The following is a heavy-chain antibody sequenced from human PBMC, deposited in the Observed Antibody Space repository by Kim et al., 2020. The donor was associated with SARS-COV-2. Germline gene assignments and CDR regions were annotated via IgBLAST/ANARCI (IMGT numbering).Heavy chain of an antibody. J-gene: IGHJ5*02. CDR2: ISYDGSNK. CDR3: ARAGLEVGEMATTAGGLDP. V-gene: IGHV3-33*05. D-gene: IGHD5-12*01. CDR1: GFTFSSYG. Sequence: GGSLRLSCAASGFTFSSYGMHWVRQAPGKGLEWVAVISYDGSNKYYADSVKGRFTISRDNSKNTLYLQMNSLRAEDTAVYYCARAGLEVGEMATTAGGLDPWGQGTLVTVSS.